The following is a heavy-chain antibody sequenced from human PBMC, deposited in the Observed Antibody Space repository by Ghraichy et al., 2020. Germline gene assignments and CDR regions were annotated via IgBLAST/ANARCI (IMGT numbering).Heavy chain of an antibody. V-gene: IGHV2-5*01. CDR3: APSTYINWGPQNRWYFYR. CDR2: IYWNDDK. D-gene: IGHD7-27*01. CDR1: GFSLSTSGVG. Sequence: SGPTLVKPTQTLTLTCTFSGFSLSTSGVGVGWIRQPPGKALEWLAVIYWNDDKRYSPSLKSSLTITKDTSKNQVALTMTNMDPVDTATYYCAPSTYINWGPQNRWYFYRWGRGTLVTVSS. J-gene: IGHJ2*01.